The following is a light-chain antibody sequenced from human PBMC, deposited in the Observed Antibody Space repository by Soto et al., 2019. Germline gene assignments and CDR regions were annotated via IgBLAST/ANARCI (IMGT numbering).Light chain of an antibody. J-gene: IGLJ1*01. Sequence: QSALTQPASVSGSPGQSITISCTGTSSDVGGHNYVSWYQQHPGKAPKLMIYEVSNRPSGVSNRFSGSKSGNTASLTISGLQAEDEADYYCSSYASSSTQVFGTGTKLTVL. V-gene: IGLV2-14*01. CDR3: SSYASSSTQV. CDR2: EVS. CDR1: SSDVGGHNY.